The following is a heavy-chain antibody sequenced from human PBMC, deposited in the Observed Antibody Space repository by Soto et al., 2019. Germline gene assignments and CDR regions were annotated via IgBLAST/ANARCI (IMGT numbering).Heavy chain of an antibody. V-gene: IGHV6-1*01. CDR1: GDSVSSNSAA. Sequence: SQTLSLTCAISGDSVSSNSAAWNWIRQSPSRGLEWLGRTYYRSKWYNDYAVSVKSRITINPDTSKNQFSLQLNSVTSEDTAVYYCARARRYFDWLDWFDPWGQGTLVTVSS. CDR2: TYYRSKWYN. J-gene: IGHJ5*02. CDR3: ARARRYFDWLDWFDP. D-gene: IGHD3-9*01.